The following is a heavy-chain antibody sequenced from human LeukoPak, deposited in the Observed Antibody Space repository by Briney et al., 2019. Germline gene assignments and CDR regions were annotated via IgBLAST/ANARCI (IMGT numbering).Heavy chain of an antibody. Sequence: GGSLRLSCAASRFTFSSYWMSWVRQAPGKGREGGANIKRDGSEKYYVDFVKGRFTISRDNAKNSLYLQMNRLRAEDTAVYYCARDAPPYCSGGSCYSRYWGQGALVTVSS. CDR2: IKRDGSEK. D-gene: IGHD2-15*01. J-gene: IGHJ4*02. CDR3: ARDAPPYCSGGSCYSRY. CDR1: RFTFSSYW. V-gene: IGHV3-7*01.